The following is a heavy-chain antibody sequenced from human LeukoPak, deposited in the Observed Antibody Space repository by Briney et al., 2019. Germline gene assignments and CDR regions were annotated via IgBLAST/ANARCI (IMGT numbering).Heavy chain of an antibody. CDR1: GGSFSSSTYY. D-gene: IGHD3-22*01. V-gene: IGHV4-39*01. CDR2: VYYSGST. J-gene: IGHJ4*02. CDR3: ARQYYDSSGYYPWYFDY. Sequence: SETLSLPCTVCGGSFSSSTYYWGWIRQPPGRGLEWLGSVYYSGSTYYNQSLKSRITISVETSKNQFSLKLTSVTAADTAVYYCARQYYDSSGYYPWYFDYWGQGTLVTVSS.